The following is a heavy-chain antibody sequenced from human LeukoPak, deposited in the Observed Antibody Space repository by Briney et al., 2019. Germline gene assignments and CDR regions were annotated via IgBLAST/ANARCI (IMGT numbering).Heavy chain of an antibody. CDR2: IIPIFGTA. D-gene: IGHD3-3*01. J-gene: IGHJ6*02. CDR3: AREKGDFWSGYYYRYYYGMDV. Sequence: SVKVSCTASGGTFSSYAISWVRQAPGQGLEWMGGIIPIFGTANYAQKFQGRVTITADESTSTAYMELSSLRSEDTAVYYCAREKGDFWSGYYYRYYYGMDVWGQGTTVTVSS. V-gene: IGHV1-69*13. CDR1: GGTFSSYA.